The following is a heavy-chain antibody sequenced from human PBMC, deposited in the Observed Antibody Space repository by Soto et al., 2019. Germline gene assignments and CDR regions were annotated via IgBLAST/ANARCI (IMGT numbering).Heavy chain of an antibody. D-gene: IGHD3-16*01. CDR2: ISRSGDST. CDR3: AKGAFAGYYYYGMDV. V-gene: IGHV3-23*01. Sequence: PGGSLRLSCAASGFTFGDFEMSWVRQAPGKGLEWVSAISRSGDSTYYADSVKGRFTISRDNSKNTLYLQMNSLRAEDTAVYYCAKGAFAGYYYYGMDVWGQGTTVTVSS. J-gene: IGHJ6*02. CDR1: GFTFGDFE.